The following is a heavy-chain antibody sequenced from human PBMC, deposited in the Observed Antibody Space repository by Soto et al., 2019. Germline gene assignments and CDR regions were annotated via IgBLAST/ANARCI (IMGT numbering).Heavy chain of an antibody. CDR1: GYSFTSYW. Sequence: PXESLKISFKGSGYSFTSYWISWVRQIPGKGLEWMGRIDPSDSYTNYSPSFQGHVTISADKSISTAYLQWSSLKASDTAMYYCARDRGSYYYYGMDVWGQGTTVTVSS. CDR3: ARDRGSYYYYGMDV. D-gene: IGHD3-10*01. CDR2: IDPSDSYT. V-gene: IGHV5-10-1*01. J-gene: IGHJ6*02.